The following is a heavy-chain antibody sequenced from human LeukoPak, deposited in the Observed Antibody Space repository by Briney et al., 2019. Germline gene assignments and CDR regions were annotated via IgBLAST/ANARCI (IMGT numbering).Heavy chain of an antibody. Sequence: PGGSLRLSWAASGFTFSSYGMHWVRQAPGKGLEWVAFIRYDGSNKYYADSVKGRFTISRDNSKNTLYLQMNSLRAEDTAVYYCAKDRMPAAIHDWFDPWGQGTLVTVSS. D-gene: IGHD2-2*02. CDR1: GFTFSSYG. CDR2: IRYDGSNK. V-gene: IGHV3-30*02. J-gene: IGHJ5*02. CDR3: AKDRMPAAIHDWFDP.